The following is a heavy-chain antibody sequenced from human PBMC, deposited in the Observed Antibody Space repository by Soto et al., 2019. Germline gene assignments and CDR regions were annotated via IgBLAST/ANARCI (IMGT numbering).Heavy chain of an antibody. CDR2: IWYDGSNK. D-gene: IGHD3-22*01. CDR1: GFTFSSYG. J-gene: IGHJ5*02. CDR3: ARDRCLRYYDSSSNWFDL. V-gene: IGHV3-33*01. Sequence: GGSLRLSCAASGFTFSSYGMHWVRQAPGKGLEWVAVIWYDGSNKYYADSVKGRFTISRDNSKNTLYLQMNSLRAEDTAVYYCARDRCLRYYDSSSNWFDLWGQGTLVTVSS.